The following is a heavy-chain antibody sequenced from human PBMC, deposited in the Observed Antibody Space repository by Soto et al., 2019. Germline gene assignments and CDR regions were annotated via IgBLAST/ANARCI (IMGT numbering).Heavy chain of an antibody. Sequence: SETLSLTCTVSGGSISSSSYYWGWIRQPPGKGLEWIGSIYYSGSTYYNPSLKSRVTISVDTSKNQFSLKLSSVTAADTAVYYCARHADIVVVPAAMIDYWGQGTLVTVSS. CDR3: ARHADIVVVPAAMIDY. D-gene: IGHD2-2*01. CDR2: IYYSGST. V-gene: IGHV4-39*01. J-gene: IGHJ4*02. CDR1: GGSISSSSYY.